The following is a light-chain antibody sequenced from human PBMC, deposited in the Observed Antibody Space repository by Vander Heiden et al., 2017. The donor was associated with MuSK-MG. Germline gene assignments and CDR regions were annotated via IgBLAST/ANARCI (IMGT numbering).Light chain of an antibody. V-gene: IGKV4-1*01. CDR3: QQDDSIPLT. J-gene: IGKJ4*01. CDR1: QSVLYSSNNKNY. Sequence: DIVMTQSPDSLAVSLGERATINCKSSQSVLYSSNNKNYLAWYQQKPRQPPKLLIYWASTRESGVPDRFSGSGSGTDFTLTIISLQAEDVAVYYCQQDDSIPLTFGGGTKVEIK. CDR2: WAS.